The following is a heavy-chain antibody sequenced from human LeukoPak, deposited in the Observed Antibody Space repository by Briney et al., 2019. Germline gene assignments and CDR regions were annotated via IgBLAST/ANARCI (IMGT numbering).Heavy chain of an antibody. J-gene: IGHJ4*02. CDR3: ARDDHSGYYQIDY. D-gene: IGHD3-22*01. CDR2: IKQDGSEK. CDR1: GFTFSSYW. V-gene: IGHV3-7*01. Sequence: PGGSLRLSCAASGFTFSSYWMSWVRQAPGKGLEWVANIKQDGSEKYYVDSVKGRFTISRDNAKNSLYLQMNSLRAEDTAVYYCARDDHSGYYQIDYWGQGTLVTVSS.